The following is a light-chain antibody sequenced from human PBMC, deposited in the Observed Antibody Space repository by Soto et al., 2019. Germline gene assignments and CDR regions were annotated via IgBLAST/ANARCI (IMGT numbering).Light chain of an antibody. J-gene: IGKJ5*01. CDR3: QQRSNWPPIT. CDR1: QSIGRF. V-gene: IGKV1-5*01. CDR2: AAS. Sequence: DIQMTQSPSTLSASIGDRVTITCRASQSIGRFLAWYQHQPGKAPKLLIYAASSLQSGVPSRFSGSGSGTDFTLTISSLEPEDFAVYYCQQRSNWPPITFGQGTRLEIK.